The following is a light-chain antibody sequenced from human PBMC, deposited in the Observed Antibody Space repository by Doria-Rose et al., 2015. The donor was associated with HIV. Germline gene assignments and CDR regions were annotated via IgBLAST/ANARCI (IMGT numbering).Light chain of an antibody. CDR2: DGS. CDR1: QSFSSTY. Sequence: TQSPGTLSLSPGERATLSCRASQSFSSTYLAWYQQKPGQAPSLLIYDGSTRATGIPDRFSASGSGTDSTLTINRLEPEDFALYYCQQYGTSWTFGQGTKVEIK. CDR3: QQYGTSWT. V-gene: IGKV3-20*01. J-gene: IGKJ1*01.